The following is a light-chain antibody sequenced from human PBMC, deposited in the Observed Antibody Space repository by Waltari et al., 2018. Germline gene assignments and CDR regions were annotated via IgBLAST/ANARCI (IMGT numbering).Light chain of an antibody. CDR2: KAS. CDR3: QQYNGR. V-gene: IGKV1-5*03. J-gene: IGKJ1*01. Sequence: IQMTQSPSTLSASVGDRVTITCRASQSISNLLAWYQQKPGKAPKYLISKASNLESGVPSRFSGSGSGKEFTLTISSLQPDDFASYYCQQYNGRFGQGTKVEIK. CDR1: QSISNL.